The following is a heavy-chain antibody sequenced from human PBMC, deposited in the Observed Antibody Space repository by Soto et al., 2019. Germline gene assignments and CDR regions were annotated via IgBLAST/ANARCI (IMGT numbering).Heavy chain of an antibody. J-gene: IGHJ6*02. Sequence: QVQLVQSGAEVKKPGSSVQVSCRASGGTFSDYSVSWVRQAPGQGLEWMGGIIPLFGTANYAQKFRGRVTXTXXESTSTTYMELTSLRSEDTAVYYCARLGYCISTSCYYGMDVWGQGTTVTVSS. D-gene: IGHD2-2*01. CDR1: GGTFSDYS. V-gene: IGHV1-69*05. CDR3: ARLGYCISTSCYYGMDV. CDR2: IIPLFGTA.